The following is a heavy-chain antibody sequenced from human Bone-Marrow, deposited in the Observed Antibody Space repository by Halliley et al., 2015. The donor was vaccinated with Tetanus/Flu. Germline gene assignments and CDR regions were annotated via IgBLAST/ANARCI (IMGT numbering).Heavy chain of an antibody. CDR3: VKDIATGLVGGTYMD. CDR2: ISWGRGSV. Sequence: SLRLSCAASGFTFDDYDMHWVRQAPGKGLEWVSGISWGRGSVGYADSVKGRFTISRDNAKNSLYLQMNSLTTEDTAFYYYVKDIATGLVGGTYMDWGHGALFTVSS. CDR1: GFTFDDYD. V-gene: IGHV3-9*01. J-gene: IGHJ4*01. D-gene: IGHD1-26*01.